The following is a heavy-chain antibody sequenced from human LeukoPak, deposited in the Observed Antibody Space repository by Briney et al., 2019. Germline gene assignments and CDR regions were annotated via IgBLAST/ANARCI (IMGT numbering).Heavy chain of an antibody. Sequence: SQTLSLTCTVSGGSISSGGYYWSWIRQPPGKGLEWIGYIYHSGSAYYNPSLKSRVTISVDRSKNQFSLKLSSVTAADTAVYYCARGIAARPRDYFDYWGQGTLVTVSP. J-gene: IGHJ4*02. D-gene: IGHD6-6*01. CDR2: IYHSGSA. CDR1: GGSISSGGYY. V-gene: IGHV4-30-2*01. CDR3: ARGIAARPRDYFDY.